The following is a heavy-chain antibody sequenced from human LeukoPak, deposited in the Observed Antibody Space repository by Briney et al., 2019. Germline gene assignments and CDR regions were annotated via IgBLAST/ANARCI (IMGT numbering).Heavy chain of an antibody. CDR1: GGSISSYY. V-gene: IGHV4-59*01. CDR3: ARTHSGSDGSIDY. CDR2: IYYGGST. D-gene: IGHD5-12*01. Sequence: PSETLSLTCTVSGGSISSYYWSWLRQPPGKGLERLGYIYYGGSTNYNPSLKSRVTISVDTSKNQFSLKLSSVTAADTAVYYCARTHSGSDGSIDYWGQGTLVTVSS. J-gene: IGHJ4*02.